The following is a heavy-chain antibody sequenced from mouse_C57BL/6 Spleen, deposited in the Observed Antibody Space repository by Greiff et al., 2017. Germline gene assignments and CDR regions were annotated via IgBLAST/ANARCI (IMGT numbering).Heavy chain of an antibody. Sequence: QVQLQQPGAELVKPGASVKMSCKASGYTFTSYWITWVKQRPGQGLEWIGDIYPGSGSTNYNEKFKSKATLTLDTSSSTAYMQLSSLTSEDSSVDYCARDYDVGTFAYWGQGTLVTVSA. D-gene: IGHD2-4*01. CDR2: IYPGSGST. CDR1: GYTFTSYW. J-gene: IGHJ3*01. V-gene: IGHV1-55*01. CDR3: ARDYDVGTFAY.